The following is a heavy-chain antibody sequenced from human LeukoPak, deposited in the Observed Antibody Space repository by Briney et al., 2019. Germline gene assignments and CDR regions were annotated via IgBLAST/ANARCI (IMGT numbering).Heavy chain of an antibody. CDR2: IIPIFGTA. Sequence: GASVKVSCKASGGTFSSYAISWVRQAPGQGLEWMGGIIPIFGTANYAQKFQGRVTITTDESTSTAYMELSSLRSEDTALYYCAYSDDFLTGIDYWGQGTLVTVSS. CDR1: GGTFSSYA. CDR3: AYSDDFLTGIDY. V-gene: IGHV1-69*05. J-gene: IGHJ4*02. D-gene: IGHD3/OR15-3a*01.